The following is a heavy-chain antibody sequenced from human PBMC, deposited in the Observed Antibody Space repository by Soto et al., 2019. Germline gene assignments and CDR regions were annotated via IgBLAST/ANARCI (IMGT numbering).Heavy chain of an antibody. J-gene: IGHJ6*03. V-gene: IGHV4-34*01. CDR3: ARGLILWFGELSRRGGYYYYMDV. CDR1: GGSLSGYQ. CDR2: INESGNI. D-gene: IGHD3-10*01. Sequence: QVQLQQWGAGLLKPSETLSLTCAVYGGSLSGYQWTWIRQTPGKGLEWIGEINESGNINYNPSLKSRVTILLDSPRKQISLKLSSVTAADSAVYYCARGLILWFGELSRRGGYYYYMDVWGKGTTVTVSS.